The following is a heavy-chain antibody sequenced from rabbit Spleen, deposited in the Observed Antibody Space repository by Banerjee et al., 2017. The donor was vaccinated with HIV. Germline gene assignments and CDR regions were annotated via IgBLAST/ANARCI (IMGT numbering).Heavy chain of an antibody. V-gene: IGHV1S40*01. CDR1: GFSFSSSYY. J-gene: IGHJ4*01. D-gene: IGHD6-1*01. Sequence: QSLEESGGDLVQPGASLTLTCTASGFSFSSSYYMCWVRQAPGKGLEWIGCIYTGSSGGTYYARWAKGRFTISKISSTTVTLQMTSLTAADTATYFCATDIVSYVGYGYATNLWGPGTLVTVS. CDR2: IYTGSSGGT. CDR3: ATDIVSYVGYGYATNL.